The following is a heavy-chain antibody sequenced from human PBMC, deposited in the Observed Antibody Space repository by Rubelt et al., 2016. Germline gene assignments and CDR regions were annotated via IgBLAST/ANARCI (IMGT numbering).Heavy chain of an antibody. CDR1: GGSFSDYY. J-gene: IGHJ4*02. V-gene: IGHV4-34*01. D-gene: IGHD4-17*01. CDR2: INHSGDS. CDR3: ARETQPTVTTRGEVDY. Sequence: QVQLQQWGAGLLKPSETLSLTCAVYGGSFSDYYWSWIRQTAGKGLEWIAEINHSGDSNYNPSLKSRVTISVDTPKNQFSRRLGSGTAAEMAGYYGARETQPTVTTRGEVDYWGQGTLVTVSS.